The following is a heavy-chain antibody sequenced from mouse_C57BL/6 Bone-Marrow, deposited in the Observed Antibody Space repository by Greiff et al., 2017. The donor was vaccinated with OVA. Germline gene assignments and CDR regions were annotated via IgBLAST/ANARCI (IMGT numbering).Heavy chain of an antibody. V-gene: IGHV8-12*01. Sequence: QVTLKESGPGILQSSQTLSLTCSFSGFSLSTSGMGVSWIRPPSGKGLEWLAHIYWDDDKRYNPSLKSRPTISKDTSRNQVFLKITSVDTADTATYYCARSYSNDPLYFDYWGKGTTLTVSS. J-gene: IGHJ2*01. CDR3: ARSYSNDPLYFDY. CDR2: IYWDDDK. CDR1: GFSLSTSGMG. D-gene: IGHD2-12*01.